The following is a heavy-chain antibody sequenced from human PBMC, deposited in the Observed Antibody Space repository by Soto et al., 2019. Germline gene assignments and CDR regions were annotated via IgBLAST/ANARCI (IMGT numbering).Heavy chain of an antibody. J-gene: IGHJ4*02. D-gene: IGHD2-15*01. CDR2: IYYSGST. CDR3: ARQVGGSRFYFDS. Sequence: SETLSLTCTVSGDSISSIDSYWGWIRQPPGKGLEWIGSIYYSGSTYYNPSLKSRVTISVDTSKNQFSLKVNSVTAADTAVYFCARQVGGSRFYFDSWGQGTLVTVSS. CDR1: GDSISSIDSY. V-gene: IGHV4-39*01.